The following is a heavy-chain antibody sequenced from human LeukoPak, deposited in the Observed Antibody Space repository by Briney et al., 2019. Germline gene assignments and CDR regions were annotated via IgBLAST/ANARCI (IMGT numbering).Heavy chain of an antibody. D-gene: IGHD3-16*01. J-gene: IGHJ4*02. Sequence: SETLSLTCAVYGGSFSGYYWSWIRQPPGKGLEWIGEINHSGSTNYNPSLKSRVTISVDTSKNQFSLKLSSVTAADTAVYYCARVRPGGIRGRPDYWGQGTLVTVSS. V-gene: IGHV4-34*01. CDR1: GGSFSGYY. CDR3: ARVRPGGIRGRPDY. CDR2: INHSGST.